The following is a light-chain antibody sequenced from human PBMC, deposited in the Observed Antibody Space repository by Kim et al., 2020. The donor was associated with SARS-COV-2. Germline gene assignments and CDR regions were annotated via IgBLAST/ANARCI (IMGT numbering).Light chain of an antibody. CDR2: GAS. CDR1: QSVSSNY. CDR3: QQYGSSPRT. J-gene: IGKJ1*01. V-gene: IGKV3-20*01. Sequence: SRGERATLACRASQSVSSNYLAWYQQKPGQAPRLLISGASSRATDIPDRFSGSGSGTDFTLTISRLEPEDFAVYYCQQYGSSPRTFGQGTKVDIK.